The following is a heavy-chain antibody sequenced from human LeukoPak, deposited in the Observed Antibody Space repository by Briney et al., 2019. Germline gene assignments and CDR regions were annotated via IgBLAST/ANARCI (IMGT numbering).Heavy chain of an antibody. J-gene: IGHJ5*02. D-gene: IGHD6-6*01. Sequence: TSETLSLTCTVSGGSISSYYWSWIRQPPGKGLEWIGYIYTSGSTNYNPSLKSRVTISVDTSKNQFSLKLSSVTAADTAVYYCARVPGSSIAARPGAWFDPWGQGTLVTVSS. CDR2: IYTSGST. CDR1: GGSISSYY. CDR3: ARVPGSSIAARPGAWFDP. V-gene: IGHV4-4*09.